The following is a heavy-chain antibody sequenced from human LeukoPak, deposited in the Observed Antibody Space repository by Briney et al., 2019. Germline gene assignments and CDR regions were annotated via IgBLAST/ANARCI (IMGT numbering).Heavy chain of an antibody. CDR1: GGSISSSSYY. CDR3: AATRYTPTRDTGEAFDI. V-gene: IGHV4-39*07. D-gene: IGHD3-16*02. Sequence: PSETLSLTCTVSGGSISSSSYYWGWIRQPPGKGLEWIGSIYYSGSTYYNPSLKSRVTISVDTSKNQFSLKLSSVTAADTAVYYCAATRYTPTRDTGEAFDIWGQGTMVTVSS. CDR2: IYYSGST. J-gene: IGHJ3*02.